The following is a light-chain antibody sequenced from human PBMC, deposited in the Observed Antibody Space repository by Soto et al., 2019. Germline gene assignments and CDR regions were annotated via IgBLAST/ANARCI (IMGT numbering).Light chain of an antibody. CDR1: LSFSSY. V-gene: IGKV3-11*01. Sequence: EIVVTQCPGTVTENAVERGTLSFMASLSFSSYLAWYQQTPGQAPRLLIYDASNRATGIPARFSGSGSGTDFTLTLSRLVPENFAVYYYLPPSFWHPFAFGQ. CDR2: DAS. CDR3: LPPSFWHPFA. J-gene: IGKJ5*01.